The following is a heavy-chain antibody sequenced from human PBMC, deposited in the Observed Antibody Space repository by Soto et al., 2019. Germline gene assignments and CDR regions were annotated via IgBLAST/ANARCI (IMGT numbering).Heavy chain of an antibody. CDR3: AKDLSRAYGSGLV. V-gene: IGHV3-23*01. CDR1: GFTFTSYA. Sequence: EVQLLESGGGLVQPGGSLRLSCAASGFTFTSYAMNWVRQAPGKGLEWVSIISGSGGSTYYADSVKGRFTISRDNSKNTLYLQMNSLRAEDTAVYYCAKDLSRAYGSGLVWGQGTLVTVSS. CDR2: ISGSGGST. J-gene: IGHJ4*02. D-gene: IGHD3-10*01.